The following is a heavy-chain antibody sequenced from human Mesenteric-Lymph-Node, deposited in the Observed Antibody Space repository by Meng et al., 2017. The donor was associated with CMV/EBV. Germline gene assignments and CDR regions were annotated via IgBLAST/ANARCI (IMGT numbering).Heavy chain of an antibody. D-gene: IGHD4/OR15-4a*01. J-gene: IGHJ3*02. Sequence: GESLKISCTTSGFNFGEYAMSWVRQAPGKGLEWVANIKQDESEKYYVDSVKGRFTISRDNAKNSLYLQRNSLRAEDTDVYYCARTNYGAFDIWGQGTMVTVSS. CDR2: IKQDESEK. CDR1: GFNFGEYA. CDR3: ARTNYGAFDI. V-gene: IGHV3-7*01.